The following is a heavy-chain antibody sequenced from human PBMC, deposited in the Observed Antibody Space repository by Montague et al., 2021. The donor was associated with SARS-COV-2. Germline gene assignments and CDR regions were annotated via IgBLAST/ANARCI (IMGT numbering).Heavy chain of an antibody. D-gene: IGHD6-19*01. CDR2: VKPDGTRT. CDR3: ARGAFSNGLDK. Sequence: SRRLSLSASGFTFRNYWMEWVRQAPGKGLVWVSNVKPDGTRTNYADSAKGRVTISRDNAKNTLYLQIDSLRADDTAVYYCARGAFSNGLDKWGQGTLVTVSS. CDR1: GFTFRNYW. J-gene: IGHJ4*02. V-gene: IGHV3-74*01.